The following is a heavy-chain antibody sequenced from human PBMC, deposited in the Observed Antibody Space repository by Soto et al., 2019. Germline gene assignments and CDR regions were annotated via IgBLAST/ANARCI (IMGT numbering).Heavy chain of an antibody. J-gene: IGHJ6*02. Sequence: ASVKVSCKASGYTFTSYGISWVRQAPGQGLEWMGWISAYNGNTNYAQKLQGRVTMTTDTSTSTAYMELRSLRSDDTAVYYCATGYSSGWYPLAGHMDVWGPGTTVTVSS. CDR2: ISAYNGNT. V-gene: IGHV1-18*04. D-gene: IGHD6-19*01. CDR1: GYTFTSYG. CDR3: ATGYSSGWYPLAGHMDV.